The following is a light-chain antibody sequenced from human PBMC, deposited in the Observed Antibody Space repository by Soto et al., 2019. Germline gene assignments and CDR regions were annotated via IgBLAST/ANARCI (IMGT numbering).Light chain of an antibody. CDR3: QSYDSSLSGWV. V-gene: IGLV1-40*01. CDR1: NSNIGAGYD. Sequence: QSVLTQPPSVSGAPGQRVTISCTGYNSNIGAGYDVHWYQQLPGTAPKLLIYGNSNRPSGVPDRFSAFKSGTSASLAITGLQAEDEADYYCQSYDSSLSGWVFGGGTNLTVL. CDR2: GNS. J-gene: IGLJ3*02.